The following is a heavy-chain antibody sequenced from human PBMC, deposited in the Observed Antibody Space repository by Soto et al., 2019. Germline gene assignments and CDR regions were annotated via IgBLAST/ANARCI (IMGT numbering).Heavy chain of an antibody. Sequence: PGGSLRLSCAASGFTFSRWMHWVRQAPGKGLVWVSRINSDGTTITYADSVKGRFTISRGNAKNTLYLQMNSLRAEDTAVYYCARGTQTTVTTRLFDCWGQGTLVTVSS. CDR2: INSDGTTI. V-gene: IGHV3-74*01. CDR1: GFTFSRW. CDR3: ARGTQTTVTTRLFDC. J-gene: IGHJ4*02. D-gene: IGHD4-17*01.